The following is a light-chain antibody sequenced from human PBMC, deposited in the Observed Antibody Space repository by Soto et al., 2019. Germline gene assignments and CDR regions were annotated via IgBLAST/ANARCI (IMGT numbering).Light chain of an antibody. V-gene: IGKV3-15*01. CDR2: GAS. CDR1: QSVSSN. Sequence: SATISGRASQSVSSNLAWYQQKPGQAPRLLIYGASTRATGIPARFSGSGSGTDFTLTISSLYYEDFSVYGSQHYNNRTLITIGRGTRLEIK. CDR3: QHYNNRTLIT. J-gene: IGKJ5*01.